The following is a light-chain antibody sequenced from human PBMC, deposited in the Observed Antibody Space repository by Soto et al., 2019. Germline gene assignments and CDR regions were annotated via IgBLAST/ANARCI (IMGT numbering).Light chain of an antibody. J-gene: IGKJ5*01. V-gene: IGKV3-20*01. CDR2: GAS. CDR1: QSVSSR. CDR3: QQYGSSPLIT. Sequence: EVVMTQSPGILSVSPGERVTLSCRASQSVSSRLVWYQRKPGQAPRLLIFGASNRATGIPDRFSGSGSGTDFTLAISRLEPEDFAVYYCQQYGSSPLITFGQGTRLENK.